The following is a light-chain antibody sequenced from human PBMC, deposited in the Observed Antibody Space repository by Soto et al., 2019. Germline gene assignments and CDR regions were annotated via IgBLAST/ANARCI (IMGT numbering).Light chain of an antibody. Sequence: QSALTQPASVSGSPGQSITISCTGTSSDVGAYNYVSWYQQHPGKLPKLMIYDVSDRPSGVSNRFSGSKSGNTASLTISGLQAEDEADYSCSSFTRSNSYVFGPGTKVTVL. CDR1: SSDVGAYNY. CDR3: SSFTRSNSYV. J-gene: IGLJ1*01. CDR2: DVS. V-gene: IGLV2-14*03.